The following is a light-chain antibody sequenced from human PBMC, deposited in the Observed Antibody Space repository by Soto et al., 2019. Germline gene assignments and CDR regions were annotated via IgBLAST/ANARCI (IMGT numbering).Light chain of an antibody. CDR1: QNVISNY. V-gene: IGKV3-20*01. CDR3: QQYGSSPLS. J-gene: IGKJ4*01. Sequence: EIKLTQSPGTLSLSPGERATLSCRASQNVISNYLAWYQVKPGQAPRLFIYGASSRGTGIPDRFTGSGSGLDFMLTITKLEPEDFAMYYCQQYGSSPLSFGGGTKVEI. CDR2: GAS.